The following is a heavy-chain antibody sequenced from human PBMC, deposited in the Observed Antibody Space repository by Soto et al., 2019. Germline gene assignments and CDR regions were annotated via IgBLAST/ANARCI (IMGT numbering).Heavy chain of an antibody. CDR3: SNPIPYTGTTFGF. CDR2: ISGSGDDT. J-gene: IGHJ4*02. CDR1: GFTFSNFA. V-gene: IGHV3-23*01. D-gene: IGHD1-1*01. Sequence: QLLESGGGFVQPGGSLRLSCVASGFTFSNFAMAWVRQAPGEGLEWVSAISGSGDDTFYADSMKGRFTISRDNSKDTLYLQINSLRAEDTAVYYCSNPIPYTGTTFGFWGQGTLVTVSS.